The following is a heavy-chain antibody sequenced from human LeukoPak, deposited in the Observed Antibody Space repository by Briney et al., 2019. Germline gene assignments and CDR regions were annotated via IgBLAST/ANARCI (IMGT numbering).Heavy chain of an antibody. V-gene: IGHV1-18*01. CDR2: ISAYNGNT. CDR1: GYTFTSYG. D-gene: IGHD2-2*01. Sequence: GASVKVSCKASGYTFTSYGISWVRQAPGQGLEWMGWISAYNGNTNYAQKLQGRVTMTTDTSTSTAYMELRSLRSDDTAVYYCARVRDIVVVPAARRFSKNWFDPWGQGTLVTVSS. J-gene: IGHJ5*02. CDR3: ARVRDIVVVPAARRFSKNWFDP.